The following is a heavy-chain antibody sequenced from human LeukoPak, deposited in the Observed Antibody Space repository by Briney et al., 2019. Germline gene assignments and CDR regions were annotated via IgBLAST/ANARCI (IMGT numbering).Heavy chain of an antibody. CDR2: INPNSGGT. V-gene: IGHV1-2*02. J-gene: IGHJ3*02. D-gene: IGHD3-9*01. Sequence: GASVKVSCKASGYTFTGYYMHWVRHAPGQGLEWMGWINPNSGGTNYAQKFQGRVTMTRDTSISTAYMELSRLRSDDTAVYYCARDYDILTGYSYDAFDIWGQGTMVTVSS. CDR3: ARDYDILTGYSYDAFDI. CDR1: GYTFTGYY.